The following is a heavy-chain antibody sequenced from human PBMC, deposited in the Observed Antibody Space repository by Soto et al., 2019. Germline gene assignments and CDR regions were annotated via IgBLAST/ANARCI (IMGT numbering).Heavy chain of an antibody. Sequence: GGSLRLSCASSGGPFVSYGMNWVRQAPGKGLEWVSDINCSGGTTGYADSVKGRFTISRDNAKNSLYLQMNSLRAEDTAFYYCVRGASLNFDYWGQGTLVTVSS. CDR1: GGPFVSYG. J-gene: IGHJ4*02. V-gene: IGHV3-20*04. CDR3: VRGASLNFDY. D-gene: IGHD1-26*01. CDR2: INCSGGTT.